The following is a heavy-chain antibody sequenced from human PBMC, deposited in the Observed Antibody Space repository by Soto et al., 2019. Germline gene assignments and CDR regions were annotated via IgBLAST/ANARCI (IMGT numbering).Heavy chain of an antibody. CDR3: ARDPGYSYGYN. V-gene: IGHV1-3*01. CDR2: INAGNGNT. Sequence: VASVKVSCKASGHTFTSYAIHWLRQAPGQRPEWMGWINAGNGNTKYSQKFQGRVTITRDTSASTAYMELSSLRSEDTAVYYCARDPGYSYGYNWGQGTLVTVSS. CDR1: GHTFTSYA. D-gene: IGHD5-18*01. J-gene: IGHJ4*02.